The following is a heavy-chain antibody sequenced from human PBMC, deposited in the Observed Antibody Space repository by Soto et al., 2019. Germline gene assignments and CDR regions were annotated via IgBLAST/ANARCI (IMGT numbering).Heavy chain of an antibody. V-gene: IGHV5-10-1*01. D-gene: IGHD6-6*01. J-gene: IGHJ6*02. Sequence: GESLKISCKGSGYSFTSYWISWVRQMPGKGLEWMGRIDASDSYTNYSPSFQGHVTISADKSISTAYLQWSSLKASDTAMYYCARRASSSDGNYYYYYGMDVWGQGTTVTVSS. CDR2: IDASDSYT. CDR1: GYSFTSYW. CDR3: ARRASSSDGNYYYYYGMDV.